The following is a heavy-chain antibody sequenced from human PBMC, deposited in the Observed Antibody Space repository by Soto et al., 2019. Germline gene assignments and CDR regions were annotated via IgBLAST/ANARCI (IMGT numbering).Heavy chain of an antibody. CDR3: AKGWGDY. CDR2: LSGSGGST. CDR1: GFTFSSYD. J-gene: IGHJ4*02. Sequence: EVQVLESGGALVQPGGSLSLSCAASGFTFSSYDMSWVRQAPGKGREWVSGLSGSGGSTYYADSVKGRFTISRDNSKNTLYLQMNSLRAEDTAVYYCAKGWGDYWGQGTLVTVSS. D-gene: IGHD3-16*01. V-gene: IGHV3-23*01.